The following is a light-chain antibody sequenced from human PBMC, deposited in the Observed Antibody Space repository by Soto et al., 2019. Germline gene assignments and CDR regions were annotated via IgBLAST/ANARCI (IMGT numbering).Light chain of an antibody. Sequence: DIQMTQSAASLSASVGARVTITCRASQSISSYLNWYQQKPGKAPKSLIYFASTLQSGVPSRFSASGSGTDFTLTITSLQPEDFAIYYCLQDYTYPRTFGGGTKVDI. J-gene: IGKJ4*01. CDR1: QSISSY. CDR3: LQDYTYPRT. V-gene: IGKV1-39*01. CDR2: FAS.